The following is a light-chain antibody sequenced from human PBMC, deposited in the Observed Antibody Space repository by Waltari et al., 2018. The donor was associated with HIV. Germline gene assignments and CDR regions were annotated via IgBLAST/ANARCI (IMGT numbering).Light chain of an antibody. Sequence: QSVLTQPPSVSGAPGQRVTIPCTGSSPNIRAGDDVPWYQQIPGTAPKLLIYGNSKRPSGVPDRFSGSKSGTSASLAITGLQAEDEADYYCQSYDSSLSALFGGGTKLTVL. V-gene: IGLV1-40*01. CDR1: SPNIRAGDD. J-gene: IGLJ3*02. CDR2: GNS. CDR3: QSYDSSLSAL.